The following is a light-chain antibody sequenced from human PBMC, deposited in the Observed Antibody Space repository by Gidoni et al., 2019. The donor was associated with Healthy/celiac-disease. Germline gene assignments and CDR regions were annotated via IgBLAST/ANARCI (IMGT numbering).Light chain of an antibody. J-gene: IGKJ3*01. CDR3: QQSYSTPQVT. CDR2: AAS. V-gene: IGKV1-39*01. CDR1: QSISSY. Sequence: DLQMTQSPSSLSASVGDRVTITCRASQSISSYLNWYQQKPGKAPKLLIYAASSLQSGVPSRFSGSGSGTDFTLTISSLQPEDFATYYCQQSYSTPQVTFGPXTKVDIK.